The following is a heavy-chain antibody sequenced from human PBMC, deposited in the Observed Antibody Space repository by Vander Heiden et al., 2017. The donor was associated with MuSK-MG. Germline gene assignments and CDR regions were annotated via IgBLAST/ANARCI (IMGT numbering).Heavy chain of an antibody. D-gene: IGHD3-3*01. CDR3: ARGDYDFWSGYLDNWFDP. J-gene: IGHJ5*02. CDR2: INHSGST. CDR1: GGSFSGYY. V-gene: IGHV4-34*01. Sequence: QVQLQQWGAGLLTPSETLSLTCAVYGGSFSGYYLSWVRQRPGKGLEWIGEINHSGSTNYNPSLKSRVTISVDTSKNQFSLKLSSVTAADTAVYYCARGDYDFWSGYLDNWFDPWGQGTLVTVSS.